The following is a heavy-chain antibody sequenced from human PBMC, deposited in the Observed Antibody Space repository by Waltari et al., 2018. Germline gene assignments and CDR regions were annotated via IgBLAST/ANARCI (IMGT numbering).Heavy chain of an antibody. CDR3: ARGPRYCSSTSCSDYFDY. Sequence: EMQLVESGGGLVQPGGSLRLSCAASGFTVSSNYMSWVRQAPGKGLEWVSVLYSTGDTHYAGSVKGRLTISIDDSNNTLYLQMNSLRAEDTAVYYCARGPRYCSSTSCSDYFDYWGQGTLVTVSS. D-gene: IGHD2-2*01. V-gene: IGHV3-66*01. CDR1: GFTVSSNY. CDR2: LYSTGDT. J-gene: IGHJ4*02.